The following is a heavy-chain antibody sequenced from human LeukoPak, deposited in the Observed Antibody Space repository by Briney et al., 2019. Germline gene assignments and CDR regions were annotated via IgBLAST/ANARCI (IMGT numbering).Heavy chain of an antibody. CDR3: ARASFEYCSSTSCYLPQQYYYYYMDV. J-gene: IGHJ6*03. Sequence: SETLSLTCTVSGGSISSYYWSWIRQPAGKGLEWIGRIYTSGSTNYNPSLKSRVTMSVDTSKNQFSLKLSSVTAADTAVYYCARASFEYCSSTSCYLPQQYYYYYMDVWGKGTTVTDSS. V-gene: IGHV4-4*07. CDR2: IYTSGST. D-gene: IGHD2-2*01. CDR1: GGSISSYY.